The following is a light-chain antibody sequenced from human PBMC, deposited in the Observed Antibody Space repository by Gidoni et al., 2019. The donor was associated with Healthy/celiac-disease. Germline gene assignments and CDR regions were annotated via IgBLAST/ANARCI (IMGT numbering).Light chain of an antibody. V-gene: IGLV3-25*03. CDR3: QSADSSGTWV. J-gene: IGLJ3*02. CDR1: ALPKQY. Sequence: SYELPQPPSVSVSPGQTARITCSGDALPKQYAYWYQQKPGQAPVLVIYKDSERPSGIPERFSGSSSGTTGTLTISGVQAEDEADYYCQSADSSGTWVFGGGTKLTVL. CDR2: KDS.